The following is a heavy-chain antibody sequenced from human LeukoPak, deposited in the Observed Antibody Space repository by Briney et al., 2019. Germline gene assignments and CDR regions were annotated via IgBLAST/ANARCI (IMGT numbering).Heavy chain of an antibody. V-gene: IGHV4-39*07. D-gene: IGHD1-26*01. J-gene: IGHJ4*02. Sequence: SETLSLTCTVSGGSISSSSYYWGWIRQPPGKGLEWIGSIYYSGSTYYNPSLKSRVTISVDTSKNQFSLKLSSVTAADTAVDYCARDRIVGATDYWGQGTLVTVSS. CDR3: ARDRIVGATDY. CDR1: GGSISSSSYY. CDR2: IYYSGST.